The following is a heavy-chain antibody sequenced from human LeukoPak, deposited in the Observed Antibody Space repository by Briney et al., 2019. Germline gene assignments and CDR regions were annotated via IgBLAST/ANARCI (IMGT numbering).Heavy chain of an antibody. CDR1: GGSISSYY. V-gene: IGHV4-59*01. CDR2: LYYSGST. D-gene: IGHD6-13*01. Sequence: SETLSLTCTVSGGSISSYYWSWIRHPPGKGLEWIGYLYYSGSTNYSPSLKSRLTISVDTSKNQFSLKLSSVTAADTAVYYCARTYGSSGLGYFDLWGRGTLVTVS. CDR3: ARTYGSSGLGYFDL. J-gene: IGHJ2*01.